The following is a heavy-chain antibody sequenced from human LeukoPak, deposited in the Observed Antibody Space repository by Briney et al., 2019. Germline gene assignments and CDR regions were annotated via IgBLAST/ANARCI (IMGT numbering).Heavy chain of an antibody. CDR2: ISYDGNEK. CDR1: GFTFSSYA. J-gene: IGHJ4*02. D-gene: IGHD6-13*01. CDR3: ATGASSNWYGIDY. Sequence: GGSLRLSCAASGFTFSSYAMHWVRQAPGKGLEWVAPISYDGNEKYYADSVKGRFTISGDNSKNTLYLQVNSLRAEDTAVYYCATGASSNWYGIDYWGQGTLVTVSS. V-gene: IGHV3-30*04.